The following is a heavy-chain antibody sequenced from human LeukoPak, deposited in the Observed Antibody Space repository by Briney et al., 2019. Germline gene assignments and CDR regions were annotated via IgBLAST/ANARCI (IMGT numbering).Heavy chain of an antibody. Sequence: GRSLRLSCAASGFTFSSYAMHWVRQAPGKGLEWVAVISYDGSNKYYADSVKGRFTTSRDNSKNTLYLQMNSLRAEDTAVYYCARDRRNYYYGMDVWGQGTMVTVSS. CDR1: GFTFSSYA. J-gene: IGHJ6*02. V-gene: IGHV3-30*04. CDR3: ARDRRNYYYGMDV. CDR2: ISYDGSNK.